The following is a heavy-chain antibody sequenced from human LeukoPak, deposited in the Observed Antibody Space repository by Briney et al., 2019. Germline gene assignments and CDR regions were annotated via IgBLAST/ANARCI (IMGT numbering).Heavy chain of an antibody. CDR2: ISVYNGNT. J-gene: IGHJ6*02. V-gene: IGHV1-18*04. CDR1: GYTFTSYG. Sequence: ASVKVSCKASGYTFTSYGITWVRQAPGQGLEWMEWISVYNGNTNYAQKLQGRVTMTTDTSTSTAYMELRSLRSDDTAVYYRARESRDYYYYGMDVWGQGTTVTVSS. CDR3: ARESRDYYYYGMDV.